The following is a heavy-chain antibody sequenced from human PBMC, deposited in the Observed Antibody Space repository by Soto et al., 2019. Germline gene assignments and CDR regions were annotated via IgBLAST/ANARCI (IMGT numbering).Heavy chain of an antibody. CDR1: GFSLSTRGVG. CDR3: AAARPTRFDY. J-gene: IGHJ4*02. CDR2: IYWDADK. V-gene: IGHV2-5*02. D-gene: IGHD6-6*01. Sequence: QITLKESGPTLVKSTQTRTLTCTFSGFSLSTRGVGVGWIRQPPRKALECLALIYWDADKRYSPSLKTRLTIPKDTSRNQVVLTLTSMDPVDTATYDCAAARPTRFDYCGQGTLVTVSS.